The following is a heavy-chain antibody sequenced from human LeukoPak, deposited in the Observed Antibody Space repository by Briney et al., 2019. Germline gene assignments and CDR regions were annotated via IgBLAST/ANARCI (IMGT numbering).Heavy chain of an antibody. J-gene: IGHJ5*02. CDR2: ISYSGNT. CDR1: GVSIKSGADY. V-gene: IGHV4-31*03. D-gene: IGHD3-10*01. Sequence: SETLSLTCTVSGVSIKSGADYWTWIRQHPGKGLEWIGYISYSGNTYYNPSLKSRVIISLDTSKNQFSLNLSSVTAADTAVYYCAARITMVPGVPYNWFDPWGQGTLVTVSS. CDR3: AARITMVPGVPYNWFDP.